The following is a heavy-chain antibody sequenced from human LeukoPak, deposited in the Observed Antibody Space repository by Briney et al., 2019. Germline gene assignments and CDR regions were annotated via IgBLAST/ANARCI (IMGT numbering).Heavy chain of an antibody. J-gene: IGHJ4*02. CDR1: VYTFTSYG. V-gene: IGHV1-18*01. CDR2: ISAYNGNT. CDR3: ARLRYCSITSCYGSFDY. Sequence: APVKLSCKASVYTFTSYGISWVRQAPGQGLEGRGWISAYNGNTNYAQKLKGRVTMTTDTSTSTAYMELRSLRSDDTVVYYCARLRYCSITSCYGSFDYWGQGTLVTVSS. D-gene: IGHD2-2*01.